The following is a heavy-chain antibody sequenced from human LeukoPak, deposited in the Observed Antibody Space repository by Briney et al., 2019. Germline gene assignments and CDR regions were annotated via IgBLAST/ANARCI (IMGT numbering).Heavy chain of an antibody. Sequence: ASVKVSCKTSGYPFKNYYLHWVRQAPGQGLEWMGIINPSGGSTSYAQKFQGRVTMTRDTSTSTVYMELSSLRSEDTAVYYCARDVGRWSGSYYHFDYWGQGTLVTVSS. V-gene: IGHV1-46*02. CDR3: ARDVGRWSGSYYHFDY. D-gene: IGHD1-26*01. CDR1: GYPFKNYY. J-gene: IGHJ4*02. CDR2: INPSGGST.